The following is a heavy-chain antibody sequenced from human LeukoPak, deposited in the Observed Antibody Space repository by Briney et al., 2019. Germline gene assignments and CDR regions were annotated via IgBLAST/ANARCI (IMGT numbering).Heavy chain of an antibody. J-gene: IGHJ5*02. CDR1: GGTFSSYA. V-gene: IGHV1-69*05. D-gene: IGHD6-6*01. Sequence: SVKVSCKASGGTFSSYAISWVRQAPGQGLEWMGGIIPIFGTANYAQKFQGRVTITTDESTSTAYMELSGLGSEDTAVYYCARDGSDSSSSRWFDPWGQGTLVTVSS. CDR2: IIPIFGTA. CDR3: ARDGSDSSSSRWFDP.